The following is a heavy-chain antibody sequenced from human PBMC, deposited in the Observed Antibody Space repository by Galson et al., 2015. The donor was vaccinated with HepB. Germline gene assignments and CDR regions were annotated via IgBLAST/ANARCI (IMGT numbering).Heavy chain of an antibody. CDR1: GGNFSNKA. CDR2: IIPMFFMT. J-gene: IGHJ4*02. D-gene: IGHD4-23*01. Sequence: SVKVSCKASGGNFSNKAISWVRQAPGQGLEWIGGIIPMFFMTKYAQKFQGRVTILEDKSTNTAYLEVSSLTSEDSAVYYCARQGDYGGKFVLGFEYWGQGTLVTVSS. V-gene: IGHV1-69*10. CDR3: ARQGDYGGKFVLGFEY.